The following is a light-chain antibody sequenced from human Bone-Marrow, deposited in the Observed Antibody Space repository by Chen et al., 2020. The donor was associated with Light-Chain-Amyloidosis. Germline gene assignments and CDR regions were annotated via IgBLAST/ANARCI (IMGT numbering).Light chain of an antibody. CDR1: NIGSTS. Sequence: SYVLTQPSSVSVAPGQTATIACGGNNIGSTSVHWYQQTPGQAPLMVVYDDSDRPSGIPERLSGSNCGNTATLNISRVEAGDEGDYYCQVWDRSSDRPVFGGGTKLTVL. CDR3: QVWDRSSDRPV. J-gene: IGLJ3*02. V-gene: IGLV3-21*02. CDR2: DDS.